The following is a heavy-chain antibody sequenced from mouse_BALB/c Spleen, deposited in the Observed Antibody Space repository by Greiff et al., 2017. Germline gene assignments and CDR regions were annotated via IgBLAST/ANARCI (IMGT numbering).Heavy chain of an antibody. J-gene: IGHJ4*01. Sequence: EVKLQESGPELVKPGASVKIPCKASGYTFTDYNMDWVKQSHGKSLEWIGDINPNNGGTIYNQKFKGKATLTVDKSSSTAYMELRSLTSEDTAVYYCARWLGRGYYAMDYWGQGTSVTVSS. D-gene: IGHD4-1*01. CDR2: INPNNGGT. V-gene: IGHV1-18*01. CDR1: GYTFTDYN. CDR3: ARWLGRGYYAMDY.